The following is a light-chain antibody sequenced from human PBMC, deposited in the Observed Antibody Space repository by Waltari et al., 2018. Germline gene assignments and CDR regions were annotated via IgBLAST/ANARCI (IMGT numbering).Light chain of an antibody. CDR1: TSNIGKNY. CDR2: RNG. CDR3: ATWDNSLSGAV. Sequence: QYVLTQPPSASGTPGQEVTISCSGTTSNIGKNYVYWYQQVPGTAPKLLRYRNGQRPSGVADRFAGSKSGTSASLAISALRSEDEADYYCATWDNSLSGAVFGGGTKVTVL. J-gene: IGLJ3*02. V-gene: IGLV1-47*01.